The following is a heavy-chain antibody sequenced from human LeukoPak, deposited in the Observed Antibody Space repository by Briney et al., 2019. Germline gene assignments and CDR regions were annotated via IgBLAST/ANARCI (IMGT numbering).Heavy chain of an antibody. CDR2: INPNSGGT. V-gene: IGHV1-2*02. D-gene: IGHD6-19*01. J-gene: IGHJ4*02. CDR3: ARTRSGWYVGFDC. CDR1: GGTFTGYY. Sequence: ASVKVSCKASGGTFTGYYMHWVRQAPGQGLEWMGWINPNSGGTNYAQKFQGRVTMTRDTSISTVYMELSRLRSDDTAVYYCARTRSGWYVGFDCWGRGTLVAVSS.